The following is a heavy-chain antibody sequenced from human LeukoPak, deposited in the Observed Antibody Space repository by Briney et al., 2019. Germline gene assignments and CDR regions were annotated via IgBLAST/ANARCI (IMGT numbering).Heavy chain of an antibody. CDR3: ARVGLSGTTFIDY. CDR2: ITNGGSTI. J-gene: IGHJ4*02. Sequence: GGSLRLSCAASGFNFCSYSMTWVRQAPGKGLDWISYITNGGSTIYYADSVRGRFTISRDNTKNSLYLQMDSLRVEDTAVYYCARVGLSGTTFIDYWGQGTLVTVSS. V-gene: IGHV3-48*04. D-gene: IGHD1-1*01. CDR1: GFNFCSYS.